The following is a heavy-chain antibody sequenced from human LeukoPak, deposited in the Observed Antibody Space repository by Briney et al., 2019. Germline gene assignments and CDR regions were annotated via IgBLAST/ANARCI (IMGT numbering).Heavy chain of an antibody. J-gene: IGHJ4*02. CDR1: GFTFSSYA. CDR3: ARVLRGVVVPYFDS. D-gene: IGHD3-10*01. V-gene: IGHV3-23*01. Sequence: GGSLRLSCAASGFTFSSYAMSWVRQAPGKGREWVSAISGSGDRTYYADSVKGRFTVSRDTSKNTLFLQLNSLRAEDTAVYYCARVLRGVVVPYFDSWGQGTLVTVSS. CDR2: ISGSGDRT.